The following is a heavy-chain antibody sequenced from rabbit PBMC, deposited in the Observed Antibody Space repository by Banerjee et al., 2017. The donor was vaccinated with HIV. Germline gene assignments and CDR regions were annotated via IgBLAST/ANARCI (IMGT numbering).Heavy chain of an antibody. V-gene: IGHV1S45*01. D-gene: IGHD8-1*01. CDR3: ARGIESSYYDL. CDR2: IYAISSGST. CDR1: GFTLSNYW. J-gene: IGHJ6*01. Sequence: QEQLVESGGDLVKPGASLTLTCTASGFTLSNYWMCWVRRAPGKGLEWIACIYAISSGSTYYASWAKGRFTISKTSSTTVTLQMTSLTAADTATYFCARGIESSYYDLWGQGTLVTVS.